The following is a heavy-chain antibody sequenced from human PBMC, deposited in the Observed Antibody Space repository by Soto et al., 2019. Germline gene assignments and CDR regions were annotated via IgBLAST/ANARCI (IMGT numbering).Heavy chain of an antibody. CDR3: ARDRGILVAGRGVTYYYYSGMDV. V-gene: IGHV4-59*01. J-gene: IGHJ6*02. CDR1: GGSLSSYC. CDR2: IYYSGST. D-gene: IGHD6-19*01. Sequence: SETLSLTCTVSGGSLSSYCWSWIRQPPGKGLEWIGYIYYSGSTNYNPSLKSRVTISVYTSKNQFSLKLSSVNAADTAVYYCARDRGILVAGRGVTYYYYSGMDVWGQGTTVTVSS.